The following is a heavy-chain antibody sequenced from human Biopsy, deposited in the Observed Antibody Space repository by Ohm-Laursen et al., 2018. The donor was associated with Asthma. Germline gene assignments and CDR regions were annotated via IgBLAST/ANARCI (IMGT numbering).Heavy chain of an antibody. D-gene: IGHD3-10*01. CDR3: AKDVVWFRELGGMDV. Sequence: SLRLSCSASGFAFGNYAMYWVRQAPGKGPEWVALISYDGRGKGYVDSVKGRFAISRDNFRNTLYVQMNSLRAGDTAVYYCAKDVVWFRELGGMDVWGQGTTVTVSS. CDR1: GFAFGNYA. CDR2: ISYDGRGK. J-gene: IGHJ6*02. V-gene: IGHV3-30*18.